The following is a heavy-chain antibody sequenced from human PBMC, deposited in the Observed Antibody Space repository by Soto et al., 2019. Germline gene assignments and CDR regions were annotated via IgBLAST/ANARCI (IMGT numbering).Heavy chain of an antibody. CDR3: ARVPNLYYYGSGSLEIDP. Sequence: SETLSLTCTVSGGSISSSSYYWGWIRQPPGKGLEWIGSIYYSGSTYYNPSLKSRVTISVDTSKNQFSLKLSSVTAADTAVYYCARVPNLYYYGSGSLEIDPWGQGTLVTVSS. CDR2: IYYSGST. J-gene: IGHJ5*02. D-gene: IGHD3-10*01. V-gene: IGHV4-39*07. CDR1: GGSISSSSYY.